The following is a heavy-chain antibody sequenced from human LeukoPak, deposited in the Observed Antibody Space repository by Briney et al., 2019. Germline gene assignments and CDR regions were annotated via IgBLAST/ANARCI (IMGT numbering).Heavy chain of an antibody. V-gene: IGHV3-7*03. CDR1: GFMFSSNW. Sequence: GGSLRLSCAASGFMFSSNWMSWVRLAPGKGLEWVANIKEDGTETYYVDSVKGRFTISRDNSKNTLYLQMNSLRVEDTAVYYCARGGSSGSWNWFGPWGLGTLVTVSS. CDR2: IKEDGTET. CDR3: ARGGSSGSWNWFGP. J-gene: IGHJ5*02. D-gene: IGHD6-13*01.